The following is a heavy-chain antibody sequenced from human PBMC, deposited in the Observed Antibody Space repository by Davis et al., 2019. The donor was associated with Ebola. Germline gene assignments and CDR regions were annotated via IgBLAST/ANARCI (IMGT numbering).Heavy chain of an antibody. Sequence: ASVKVSCKASGYTFTGYDIHWVRQAPGQGLEWMGRIDPSTGSTNYAQRFQGRVTMTRDTSIRTLYMELNRLKSDDTTIYYCARVNTFCGGDCYSYWGQGTQVTVSS. J-gene: IGHJ4*02. V-gene: IGHV1-2*06. CDR3: ARVNTFCGGDCYSY. D-gene: IGHD2-21*02. CDR2: IDPSTGST. CDR1: GYTFTGYD.